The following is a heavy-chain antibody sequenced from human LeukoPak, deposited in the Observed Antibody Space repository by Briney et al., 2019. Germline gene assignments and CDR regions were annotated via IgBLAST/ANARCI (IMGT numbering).Heavy chain of an antibody. CDR1: GFTFSIYW. D-gene: IGHD3-22*01. Sequence: GGSLRLSCAASGFTFSIYWMHWVRQAPGKGLVWVSRINSDGSTTNYADSVKGRFTISRDNAKNTLYLQMDGLRDEDTAVYYCARDYYASSGWFDYWGQGTLVTVSS. CDR2: INSDGSTT. V-gene: IGHV3-74*01. CDR3: ARDYYASSGWFDY. J-gene: IGHJ4*02.